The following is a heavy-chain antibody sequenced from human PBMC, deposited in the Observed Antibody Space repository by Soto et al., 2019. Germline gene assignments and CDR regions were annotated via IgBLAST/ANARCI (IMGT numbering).Heavy chain of an antibody. V-gene: IGHV4-30-2*01. Sequence: SETLSLTCAVSGSSISSGGYSWSWIRQPPGKGLEWIGYIYHSGSTYYNPSLKSRVTISVDRSKNQFSLKLSSVTAADTAVYYCARETRNYYDSSGYSPGGWFDPWGQGTLVTVSS. CDR2: IYHSGST. D-gene: IGHD3-22*01. J-gene: IGHJ5*02. CDR1: GSSISSGGYS. CDR3: ARETRNYYDSSGYSPGGWFDP.